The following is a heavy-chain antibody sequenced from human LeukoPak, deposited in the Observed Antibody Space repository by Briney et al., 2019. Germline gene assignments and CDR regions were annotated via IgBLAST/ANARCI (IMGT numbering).Heavy chain of an antibody. D-gene: IGHD5-18*01. CDR1: GYTFTGYF. J-gene: IGHJ6*03. CDR2: INPNSGGT. V-gene: IGHV1-2*02. CDR3: ARAGLPIYYYYMDV. Sequence: ASVKVFCKASGYTFTGYFMHWVRRAPGQGLEGMGWINPNSGGTNYAQRFQGRVTMTRDTSISTAYMELSALRSNDTAVYYCARAGLPIYYYYMDVWGKGTTVTVSS.